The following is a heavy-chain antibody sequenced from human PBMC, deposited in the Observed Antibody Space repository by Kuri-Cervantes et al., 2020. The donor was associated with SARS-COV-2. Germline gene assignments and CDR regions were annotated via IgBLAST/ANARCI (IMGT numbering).Heavy chain of an antibody. V-gene: IGHV3-23*01. CDR1: GFTFNTYA. Sequence: GESLKISCAASGFTFNTYAMSWVRQAPGKGLEWVSGISGRGGSTYYADSVKGRFTISRDNSKNTLYLQMNSLRAEDTAVYYCAKDWLPDDAFDIWGQGTMVTVSS. CDR2: ISGRGGST. J-gene: IGHJ3*02. D-gene: IGHD6-19*01. CDR3: AKDWLPDDAFDI.